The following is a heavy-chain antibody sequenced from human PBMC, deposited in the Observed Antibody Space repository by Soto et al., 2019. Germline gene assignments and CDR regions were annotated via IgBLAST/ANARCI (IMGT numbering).Heavy chain of an antibody. V-gene: IGHV1-69*13. D-gene: IGHD6-13*01. CDR2: IIPIFGTA. CDR1: GGTFSSYA. Sequence: EASVKVSCKASGGTFSSYAISWVRQAPGQGLEWMGGIIPIFGTANYAQKFQGRVTITADESTSTAYMELSSLRSEDTAVYYCARGDSSSWYPYYFDYWGQGTLVTVSS. J-gene: IGHJ4*02. CDR3: ARGDSSSWYPYYFDY.